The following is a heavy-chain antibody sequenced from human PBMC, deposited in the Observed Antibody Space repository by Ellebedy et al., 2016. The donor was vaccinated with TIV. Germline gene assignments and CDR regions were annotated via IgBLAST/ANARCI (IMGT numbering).Heavy chain of an antibody. CDR1: GFAFFSYA. CDR2: IRNSGGST. V-gene: IGHV3-23*01. CDR3: AKDNSGTYYYYGMDV. J-gene: IGHJ6*02. D-gene: IGHD1-26*01. Sequence: GESLKISCAASGFAFFSYAMNWVRQAPGTGLGWVSSIRNSGGSTHYADSVKGRFTISSDNSKNTLYLQMNSLRAEDTAVYYCAKDNSGTYYYYGMDVWGQGTTVTVSS.